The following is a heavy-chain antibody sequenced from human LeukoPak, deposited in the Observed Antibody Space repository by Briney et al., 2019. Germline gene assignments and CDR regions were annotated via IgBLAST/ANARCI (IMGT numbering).Heavy chain of an antibody. CDR1: GGSISSSIYN. J-gene: IGHJ5*01. CDR3: ARERDYYDSSGANWFDP. Sequence: SETLSLTCTISGGSISSSIYNWGWIRQSPGKGLEWIGSIYYTGITNYNPSLKSRVTISVDTSKNQFSLRLSSVTAADTSVYYCARERDYYDSSGANWFDPWGQGTLVTVSS. CDR2: IYYTGIT. D-gene: IGHD3-22*01. V-gene: IGHV4-39*02.